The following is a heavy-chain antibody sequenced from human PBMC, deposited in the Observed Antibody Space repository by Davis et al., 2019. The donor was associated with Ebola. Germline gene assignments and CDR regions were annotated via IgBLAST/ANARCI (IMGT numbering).Heavy chain of an antibody. CDR1: GYTFTSYG. V-gene: IGHV1-2*04. J-gene: IGHJ4*02. Sequence: AASVKVSCKASGYTFTSYGISWVRQAPGQGLEWMGLINPSGGSTSYAQKFQGWVTMTRDTSISTAYMELSRLRSDDTAVYYCARGGYCSGGSCYFFDYWGQGTLVTVSS. D-gene: IGHD2-15*01. CDR3: ARGGYCSGGSCYFFDY. CDR2: INPSGGST.